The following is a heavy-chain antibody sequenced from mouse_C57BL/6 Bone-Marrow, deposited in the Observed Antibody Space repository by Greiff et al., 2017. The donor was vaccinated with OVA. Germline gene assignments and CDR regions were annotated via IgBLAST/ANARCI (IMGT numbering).Heavy chain of an antibody. CDR2: INPSTGGT. CDR3: ARTRLRLFAY. Sequence: EVKLMESGPELVKPGASVKISCKASGYSFTGYYMNWVKQSPEKSLEWIGEINPSTGGTTYNQKFKAKATLTVDKSSSTAYMQLKSLTSEDSAVYYCARTRLRLFAYWGQGTLVTVSA. CDR1: GYSFTGYY. V-gene: IGHV1-42*01. J-gene: IGHJ3*01. D-gene: IGHD1-1*01.